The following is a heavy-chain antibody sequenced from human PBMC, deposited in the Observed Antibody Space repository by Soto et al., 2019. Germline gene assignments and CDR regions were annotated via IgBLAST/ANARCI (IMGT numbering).Heavy chain of an antibody. J-gene: IGHJ3*02. CDR2: IYHSGST. V-gene: IGHV4-4*02. Sequence: SENLPLTCDVSGGSISSINWWSWVRQPPGKGLEWIVEIYHSGSTNYNPSLKSRVTISVDKSKNQFSLKLSSVTAADTAVYYCARSRYYDSSGYRALDAFDIWGQGTMVS. D-gene: IGHD3-22*01. CDR1: GGSISSINW. CDR3: ARSRYYDSSGYRALDAFDI.